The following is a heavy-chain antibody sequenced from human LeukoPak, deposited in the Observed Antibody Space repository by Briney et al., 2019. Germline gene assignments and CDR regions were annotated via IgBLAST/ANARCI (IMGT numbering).Heavy chain of an antibody. Sequence: SETLSLTCTVSGGSISSYYWSWIRQPPGKGLEWIGYIYYSGSTNYNPSLKSRVTISVDTSKNQFSLKLSAVTAADTAVYYCARSVADPPYYFDDWGQGTLVTVSS. CDR1: GGSISSYY. CDR3: ARSVADPPYYFDD. V-gene: IGHV4-59*12. D-gene: IGHD6-19*01. CDR2: IYYSGST. J-gene: IGHJ4*02.